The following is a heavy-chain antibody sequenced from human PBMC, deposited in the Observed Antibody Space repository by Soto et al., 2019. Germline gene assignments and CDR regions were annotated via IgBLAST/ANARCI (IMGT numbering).Heavy chain of an antibody. CDR1: GFTFSSYA. D-gene: IGHD6-19*01. Sequence: SLRLSCAASGFTFSSYAMHWVRQAPGKGLEWVAVISYDGSNKYYADSVKGRFTISRDNSKNTLYLQMNSLRAEDTAVYYCAGVAVAGTEPAYFDYWGQGTLVTVSS. V-gene: IGHV3-30-3*01. CDR2: ISYDGSNK. CDR3: AGVAVAGTEPAYFDY. J-gene: IGHJ4*02.